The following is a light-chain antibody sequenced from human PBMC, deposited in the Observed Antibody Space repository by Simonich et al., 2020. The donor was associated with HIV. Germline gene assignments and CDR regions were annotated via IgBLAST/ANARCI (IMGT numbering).Light chain of an antibody. CDR3: QQRSNWPTFT. CDR1: QSVGSY. Sequence: EIGLTQSPATLSLSPGERATLSCRASQSVGSYLALYQQNPGQAPRLLIYDASNRATGIPARCSGSGSGTDFTLTISSLEPEDFAVYFCQQRSNWPTFTFGPGTKVDIK. V-gene: IGKV3-11*01. J-gene: IGKJ3*01. CDR2: DAS.